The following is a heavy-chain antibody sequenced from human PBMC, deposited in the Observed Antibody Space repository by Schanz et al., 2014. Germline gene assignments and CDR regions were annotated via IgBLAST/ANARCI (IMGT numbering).Heavy chain of an antibody. D-gene: IGHD6-19*01. CDR1: GFIFSDYY. J-gene: IGHJ4*02. Sequence: VQLLESGGGLVEPGGSLRLSCAASGFIFSDYYMAWIRQAPGKGLEWLSYISDSGTYTNYADSVKGRFTISRDNAKSSLYLQMNSLRVEDTAVYYCAASSGWHPSTDYWGQGTLVTVSS. CDR3: AASSGWHPSTDY. V-gene: IGHV3-11*03. CDR2: ISDSGTYT.